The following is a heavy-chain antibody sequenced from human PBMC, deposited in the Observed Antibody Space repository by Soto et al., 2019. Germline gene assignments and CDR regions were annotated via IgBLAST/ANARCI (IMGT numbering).Heavy chain of an antibody. D-gene: IGHD3-22*01. Sequence: SETLSLTCAVYGGSFSGYYWSWIRQPPGKGLEWIGEINHSGSTNYNPSLKSRVTISVDTSKNQFSLKLSSVTAADTAVYYCARVIRRYYYDRSGYYYYWGQGTLVTVS. J-gene: IGHJ4*02. V-gene: IGHV4-34*01. CDR2: INHSGST. CDR3: ARVIRRYYYDRSGYYYY. CDR1: GGSFSGYY.